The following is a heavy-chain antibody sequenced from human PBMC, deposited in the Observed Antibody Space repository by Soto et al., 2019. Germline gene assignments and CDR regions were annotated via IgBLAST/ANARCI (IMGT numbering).Heavy chain of an antibody. V-gene: IGHV1-46*01. CDR3: ARGISTTRYYYYYGMDV. J-gene: IGHJ6*02. CDR2: INPSGGIT. Sequence: ASVKVSCKASGYTLTSYHLHRVRQAPGQGPEWMGIINPSGGITNDAQKFQDRVTMTSDTSTSTVYMELSSLRSEDTAVYYCARGISTTRYYYYYGMDVWGQGTTVTVSS. D-gene: IGHD2-2*01. CDR1: GYTLTSYH.